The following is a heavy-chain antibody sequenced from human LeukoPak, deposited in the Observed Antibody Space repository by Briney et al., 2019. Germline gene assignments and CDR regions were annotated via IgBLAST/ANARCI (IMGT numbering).Heavy chain of an antibody. CDR2: IYPGDSDT. D-gene: IGHD3-10*01. J-gene: IGHJ4*02. CDR3: ARRSYGSGSYYKAPLDY. CDR1: GYSFTSYW. V-gene: IGHV5-51*01. Sequence: GASLKISFKGSGYSFTSYWIGWVRQMPGKGLEWMGIIYPGDSDTRYSPSFQGQVTISADKSISTAYLQWSSLKASDTAMYYCARRSYGSGSYYKAPLDYWGQGTLVTVSS.